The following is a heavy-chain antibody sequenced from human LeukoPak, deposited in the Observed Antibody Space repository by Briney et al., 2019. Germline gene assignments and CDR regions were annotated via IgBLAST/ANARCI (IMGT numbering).Heavy chain of an antibody. J-gene: IGHJ4*02. CDR3: ARSTVTTRYFDY. CDR1: GGSISSSSYY. CDR2: IYYSGST. Sequence: SETLSLTCTVSGGSISSSSYYWGWIRQPPGKGLEWIGIIYYSGSTYYNPSLKGRVTISVDTSKNQFSLKLSSVTAADTAVYYCARSTVTTRYFDYWGQGTLVTVSS. V-gene: IGHV4-39*01. D-gene: IGHD4-17*01.